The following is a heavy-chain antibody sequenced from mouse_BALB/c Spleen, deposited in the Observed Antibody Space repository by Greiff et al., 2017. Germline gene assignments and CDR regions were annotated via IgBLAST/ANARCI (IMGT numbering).Heavy chain of an antibody. D-gene: IGHD2-4*01. V-gene: IGHV1-37*01. J-gene: IGHJ1*01. CDR3: GRRGSATMITTRGFDV. CDR1: GYSFTGYF. CDR2: INPYNGDT. Sequence: VQLKESGPELVKPGASVKISCKASGYSFTGYFMNWVKQSHGKSLEWIGRINPYNGDTFYNQKFKGKATLTVDKSSSTAHMELLSLTSEDSAVYYCGRRGSATMITTRGFDVWGAGTTVTVSS.